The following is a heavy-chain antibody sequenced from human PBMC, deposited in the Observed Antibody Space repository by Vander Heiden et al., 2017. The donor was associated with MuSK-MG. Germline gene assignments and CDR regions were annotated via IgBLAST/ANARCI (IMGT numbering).Heavy chain of an antibody. J-gene: IGHJ6*03. V-gene: IGHV3-30-3*01. CDR3: ARDGAKGGYYDILTGYYVYYYYYMDV. CDR2: ISYDGSNK. Sequence: QVQLVESGGGVVQPGRSLRLSCAASGFTFSSYAMHWVRQAPGKVLEWVAVISYDGSNKYYADSVKGRFTISRDNSKNTLYLQMNSLRAEDTAVYYCARDGAKGGYYDILTGYYVYYYYYMDVWGKGTTVTVSS. CDR1: GFTFSSYA. D-gene: IGHD3-9*01.